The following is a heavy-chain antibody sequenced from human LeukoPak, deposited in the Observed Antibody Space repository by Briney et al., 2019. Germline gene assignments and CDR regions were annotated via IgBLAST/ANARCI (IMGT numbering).Heavy chain of an antibody. Sequence: SETLSLTCAVYRGSFSGYYWSWIRQPPGKGLEWIGEIHHSGSTNYNPSLKSRVTISVDTSKNQFSLKLSSVTAADTAVYYCARLAYSSGWYGLASRPYYYYGMDVWGQGTTVTVSS. CDR3: ARLAYSSGWYGLASRPYYYYGMDV. CDR1: RGSFSGYY. CDR2: IHHSGST. D-gene: IGHD6-19*01. V-gene: IGHV4-34*01. J-gene: IGHJ6*02.